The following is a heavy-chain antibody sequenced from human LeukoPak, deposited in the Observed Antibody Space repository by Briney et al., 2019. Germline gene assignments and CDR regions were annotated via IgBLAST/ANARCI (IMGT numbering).Heavy chain of an antibody. Sequence: SETLSLTCAVYGGSSSGYYWSWIRQPPGKGLEWIGEINHSGSTNYNPSLKSRVTISVDTSKNQFSLKLSSVTAADTAVYYCARGWIQLWYPSPSYYMDVWGKGTTVTVSS. D-gene: IGHD5-18*01. CDR1: GGSSSGYY. V-gene: IGHV4-34*01. CDR3: ARGWIQLWYPSPSYYMDV. CDR2: INHSGST. J-gene: IGHJ6*03.